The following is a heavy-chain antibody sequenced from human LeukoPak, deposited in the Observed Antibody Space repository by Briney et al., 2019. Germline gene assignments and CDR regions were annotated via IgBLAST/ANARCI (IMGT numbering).Heavy chain of an antibody. D-gene: IGHD1-26*01. Sequence: GASVKVSCKASGYTFTSSGISWVRQAPGHGLEWMGWISAYNGNTNYAQKLQGRVTMTTDTSTSTAYMELRSLRSDDTAVYYCARRGSGSYRDYFDYWGQGALVTVCS. CDR1: GYTFTSSG. J-gene: IGHJ4*02. CDR3: ARRGSGSYRDYFDY. CDR2: ISAYNGNT. V-gene: IGHV1-18*01.